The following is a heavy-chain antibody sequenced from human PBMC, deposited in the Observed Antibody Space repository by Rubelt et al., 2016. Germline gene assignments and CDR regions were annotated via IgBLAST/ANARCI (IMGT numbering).Heavy chain of an antibody. D-gene: IGHD6-6*01. CDR2: VAEAGTT. Sequence: QVQLQQWGAGLLKPSETLSLTCPVYGGSFSAYSWSWIRQPPGDGLEWIGEVAEAGTTYYTPPLRSRVTMSADKSKNQFSLRITSGIGADSAVEYCADTAARFCVDDWGQRILVTVSS. CDR3: ADTAARFCVDD. V-gene: IGHV4-34*01. CDR1: GGSFSAYS. J-gene: IGHJ4*02.